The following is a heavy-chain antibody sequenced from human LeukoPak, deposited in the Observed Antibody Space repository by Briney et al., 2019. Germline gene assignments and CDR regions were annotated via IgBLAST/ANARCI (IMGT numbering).Heavy chain of an antibody. Sequence: ASVKVSCKASGYTFTGYYMHWVRQAPGQGLEWMGWINPNSGGTNYAQKFQGRVTMTRDTSISTAYMELSRLRSDDTAVYYCARVGDIVVVPADTLDYWGQGTLVTVSS. CDR2: INPNSGGT. D-gene: IGHD2-2*01. CDR1: GYTFTGYY. J-gene: IGHJ4*02. V-gene: IGHV1-2*02. CDR3: ARVGDIVVVPADTLDY.